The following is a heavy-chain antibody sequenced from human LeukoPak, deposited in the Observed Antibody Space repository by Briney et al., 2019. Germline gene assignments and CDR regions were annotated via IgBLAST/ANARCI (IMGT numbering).Heavy chain of an antibody. CDR3: ARHGGSYSEDAFDI. J-gene: IGHJ3*02. Sequence: ASVEVSCKASGYTLTGYYMHWVRQAPGQGFEWMGWINPNSGGTNYAQKFQGRVTMTRDTSISTAYMELSRLRSDDTAVYYCARHGGSYSEDAFDIWGQGTMVTVSS. D-gene: IGHD1-26*01. V-gene: IGHV1-2*02. CDR1: GYTLTGYY. CDR2: INPNSGGT.